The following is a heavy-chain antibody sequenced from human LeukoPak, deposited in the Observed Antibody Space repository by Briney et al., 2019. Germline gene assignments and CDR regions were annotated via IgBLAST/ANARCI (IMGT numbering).Heavy chain of an antibody. J-gene: IGHJ4*02. Sequence: PGGSLRLSCAASGFTFDDYGMSWVRQVPGKGLVWASRINDDGSATFYADSVKGRFTISRDNAKNTLFLQINSLRAEDTAVYYCAREILAPGKTHDYWGQGTLVTVSS. V-gene: IGHV3-74*01. CDR1: GFTFDDYG. CDR3: AREILAPGKTHDY. CDR2: INDDGSAT.